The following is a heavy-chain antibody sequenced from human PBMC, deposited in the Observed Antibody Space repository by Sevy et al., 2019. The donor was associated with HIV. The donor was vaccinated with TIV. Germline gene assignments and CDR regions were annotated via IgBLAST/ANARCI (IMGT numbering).Heavy chain of an antibody. CDR3: VRLVTAVVYYFDY. D-gene: IGHD5-18*01. CDR2: FYLGGST. V-gene: IGHV4-38-2*02. J-gene: IGHJ4*02. CDR1: GYSISSGYY. Sequence: SETLSLTCTVSGYSISSGYYWGWILQSPGKGLEWIGSFYLGGSTYYNPSLKSRVTLSPDSSKNQFSLKLNSVTAADTAVYFCVRLVTAVVYYFDYWGQGTLVTVSS.